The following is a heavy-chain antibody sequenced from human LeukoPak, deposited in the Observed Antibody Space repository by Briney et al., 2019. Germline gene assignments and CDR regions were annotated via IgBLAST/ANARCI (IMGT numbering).Heavy chain of an antibody. CDR2: ISYDEDNK. J-gene: IGHJ4*02. CDR3: ARSPTRSLRVGEFDF. V-gene: IGHV3-30*09. CDR1: GFPFSYYS. D-gene: IGHD1-26*01. Sequence: PGGSLRLSCAASGFPFSYYSMHWVRQAPGKGLEWVAVISYDEDNKYYADSVKGRFAISRDNSKDTLYLQMNSLRAGDTAVYYCARSPTRSLRVGEFDFWGQGTLVTVSS.